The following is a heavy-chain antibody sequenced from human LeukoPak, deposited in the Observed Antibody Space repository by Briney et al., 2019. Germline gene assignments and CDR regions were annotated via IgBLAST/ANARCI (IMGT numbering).Heavy chain of an antibody. CDR3: ARRASVTMVRGVIVRNAIFDY. V-gene: IGHV4-38-2*02. CDR2: IYHSGST. Sequence: SETLSLTCTVSGYSISSGYYWGWIRQPPGKGLEWIGSIYHSGSTYYNPSLKSRVTISVDTSKNQFSLKLSSVTAADTAVYYCARRASVTMVRGVIVRNAIFDYWGQGALVTVSS. D-gene: IGHD3-10*01. CDR1: GYSISSGYY. J-gene: IGHJ4*02.